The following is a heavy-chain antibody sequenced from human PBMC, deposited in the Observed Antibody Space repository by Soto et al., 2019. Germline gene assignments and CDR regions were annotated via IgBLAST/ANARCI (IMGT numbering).Heavy chain of an antibody. D-gene: IGHD1-7*01. V-gene: IGHV1-3*01. CDR3: ARRTAITGTTEPGAPNYYYYYGMDV. CDR2: SNSGTGNT. CDR1: GYTSTSYA. Sequence: ASVKVSCKASGYTSTSYAMHWVRQAPVQRLEWMGDSNSGTGNTKYSQKFQGRVTITRDTSARTAYMELSSLRSEDTAVYYCARRTAITGTTEPGAPNYYYYYGMDVWGQGTTVTVSS. J-gene: IGHJ6*02.